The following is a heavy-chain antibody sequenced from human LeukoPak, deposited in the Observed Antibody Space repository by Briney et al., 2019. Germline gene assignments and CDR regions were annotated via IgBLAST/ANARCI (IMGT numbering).Heavy chain of an antibody. CDR2: IIPIFGTA. Sequence: ASVKVSCKASGGTFSSCAISWVRQAPGQGLEWMGGIIPIFGTANYAQKFQGRVTITTDESTSTAYMELSSLRSEDTAVYYCASRYCSGGSCHYYMDVWGKGTTVTVSS. V-gene: IGHV1-69*05. D-gene: IGHD2-15*01. J-gene: IGHJ6*03. CDR1: GGTFSSCA. CDR3: ASRYCSGGSCHYYMDV.